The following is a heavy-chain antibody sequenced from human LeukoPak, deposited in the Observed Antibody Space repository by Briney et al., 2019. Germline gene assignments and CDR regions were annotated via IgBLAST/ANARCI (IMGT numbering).Heavy chain of an antibody. J-gene: IGHJ4*02. V-gene: IGHV3-7*01. D-gene: IGHD3-22*01. CDR3: AREAEYYYDSSGYPRMIDY. CDR1: GFTFSSYW. CDR2: IKQDGSEK. Sequence: PGGSLRLSCAASGFTFSSYWMSWVRQAPGKGLEWVANIKQDGSEKYYVDSVKGRFTISRDNAKNSLYLQMNSLRAEDTAVYYCAREAEYYYDSSGYPRMIDYWGQGTLATVSS.